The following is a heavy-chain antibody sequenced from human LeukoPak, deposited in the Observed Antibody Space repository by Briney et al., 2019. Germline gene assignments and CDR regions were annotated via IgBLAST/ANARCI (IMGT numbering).Heavy chain of an antibody. CDR2: ITSSGSYI. CDR1: GFTFSSYN. Sequence: SGGSLRLSCAASGFTFSSYNMNWVRQAPGKGLEWVSSITSSGSYIYYADSVKGRFTISRDNAKNSLYLQTNSLRAEDTAVYYCARDPYSGNYGDYYYYYMDLWGQGTTVTISS. V-gene: IGHV3-21*01. J-gene: IGHJ6*03. D-gene: IGHD1-26*01. CDR3: ARDPYSGNYGDYYYYYMDL.